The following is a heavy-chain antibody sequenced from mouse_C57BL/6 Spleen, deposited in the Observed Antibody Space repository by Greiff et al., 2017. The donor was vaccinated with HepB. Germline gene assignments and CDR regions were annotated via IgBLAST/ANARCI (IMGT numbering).Heavy chain of an antibody. CDR1: GYTFTSYW. CDR2: IDPNSGGT. D-gene: IGHD1-2*01. J-gene: IGHJ2*01. CDR3: ARGITTAHFDY. Sequence: QVQLQQSGPELVKPGASVKISCKASGYTFTSYWMHWVKQRPGRGLEWIGRIDPNSGGTKYNEKFKSKATLTVDKPSSTAYMQLSSLTSEDSAVYYCARGITTAHFDYWGQGTTLTVSS. V-gene: IGHV1-72*01.